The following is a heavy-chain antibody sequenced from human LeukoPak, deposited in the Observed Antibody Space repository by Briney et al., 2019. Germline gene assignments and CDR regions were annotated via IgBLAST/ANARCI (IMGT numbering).Heavy chain of an antibody. J-gene: IGHJ4*02. D-gene: IGHD6-19*01. CDR2: IYHTGAT. Sequence: RSSETLSLTCTVSGGSIGGDYWTWIRQPPGKGLQYIGYIYHTGATNYNPSLKSRVTMSVDTSKNQFSLKLNSVTAADTAVYFCAKYGKSGWSIDNWGQGTLVTVSS. V-gene: IGHV4-59*08. CDR1: GGSIGGDY. CDR3: AKYGKSGWSIDN.